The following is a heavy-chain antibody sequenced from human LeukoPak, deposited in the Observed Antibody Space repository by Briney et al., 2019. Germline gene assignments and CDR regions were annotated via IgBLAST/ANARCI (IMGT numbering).Heavy chain of an antibody. CDR3: ARDNSIWFGGYYFDY. D-gene: IGHD3-10*01. J-gene: IGHJ4*02. V-gene: IGHV4-4*07. CDR1: GGSFSGYY. CDR2: IYTSGST. Sequence: SETLSLTCAVYGGSFSGYYWSWIRQPAGKGLEWIGRIYTSGSTNYNPSLKSRVTMSVDTSKNQFSLKLSSVTAADTAVYYCARDNSIWFGGYYFDYWGQGTLVTVSS.